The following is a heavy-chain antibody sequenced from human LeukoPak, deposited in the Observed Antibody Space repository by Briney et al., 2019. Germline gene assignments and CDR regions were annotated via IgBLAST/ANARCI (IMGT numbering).Heavy chain of an antibody. V-gene: IGHV3-15*01. D-gene: IGHD6-13*01. J-gene: IGHJ4*02. Sequence: GGSLRLSCAASGFTFSIAPMSWVRQAPGKGLEWVGQIKTKTDGGTTDHAAPVKGRFAISRDDSKNTLYLQMSSLKTEDTAVYYCTTHRGYSSSPTFDYWGQGTLVTVSS. CDR3: TTHRGYSSSPTFDY. CDR1: GFTFSIAP. CDR2: IKTKTDGGTT.